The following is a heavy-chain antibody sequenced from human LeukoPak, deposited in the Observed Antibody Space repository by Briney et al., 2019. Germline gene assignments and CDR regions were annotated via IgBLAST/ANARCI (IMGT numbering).Heavy chain of an antibody. V-gene: IGHV4-61*02. Sequence: SETLSLTCTVSVGSISSGSYYWSWIRQPAGKGLEWIWRIYTSGSTNYNPSLKSRVTISVDTSKTQFSLKLSSATAADTAVYYCAREGSGGDYYFDYWGQGTLVTVSS. CDR2: IYTSGST. CDR1: VGSISSGSYY. D-gene: IGHD2-21*02. CDR3: AREGSGGDYYFDY. J-gene: IGHJ4*02.